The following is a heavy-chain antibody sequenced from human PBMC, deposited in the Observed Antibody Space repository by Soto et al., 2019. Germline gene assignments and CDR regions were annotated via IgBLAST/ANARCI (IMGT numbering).Heavy chain of an antibody. J-gene: IGHJ1*01. V-gene: IGHV3-23*01. CDR2: ISGSGDST. Sequence: GGSLRLCCAASGVTFSSYAISGARQTPGKRLEWVSGISGSGDSTYYADSVKGRFTISRDNSKNTLYLQMNSLRAEDTAVYYCAKGVPGIAVAGTGYFQHWGQGTLVTVSS. D-gene: IGHD6-19*01. CDR3: AKGVPGIAVAGTGYFQH. CDR1: GVTFSSYA.